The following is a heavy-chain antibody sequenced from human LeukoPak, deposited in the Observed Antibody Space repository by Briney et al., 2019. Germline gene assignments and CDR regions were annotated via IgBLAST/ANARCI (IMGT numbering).Heavy chain of an antibody. CDR1: GGSISSSSYY. J-gene: IGHJ4*02. V-gene: IGHV4-39*07. Sequence: SETLSLTCTVSGGSISSSSYYWGWIRQPRGRGLEWIESIYYSGSTYPNPSLKRRVTISVDTSKNQSSLKLSAVTAADTAVYYCARSLDYWGEGALVTLS. CDR3: ARSLDY. CDR2: IYYSGST.